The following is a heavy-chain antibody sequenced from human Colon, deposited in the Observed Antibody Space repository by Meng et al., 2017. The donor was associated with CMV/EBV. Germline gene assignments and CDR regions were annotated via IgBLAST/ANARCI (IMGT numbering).Heavy chain of an antibody. CDR1: GFTFNSFA. Sequence: GESLKISCEASGFTFNSFAMTWVRQAPGRGLEWVSAISGSGSSTYYADSVKGRFTISRDHSKNALFLQVDRLTADDTAVYFCAKGAAYFDFWSLPNWGQGTLVTVSS. V-gene: IGHV3-23*01. CDR3: AKGAAYFDFWSLPN. D-gene: IGHD3-3*01. CDR2: ISGSGSST. J-gene: IGHJ4*02.